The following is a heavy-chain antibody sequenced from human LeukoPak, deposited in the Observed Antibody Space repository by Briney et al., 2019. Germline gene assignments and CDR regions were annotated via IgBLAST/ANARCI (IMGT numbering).Heavy chain of an antibody. J-gene: IGHJ3*02. D-gene: IGHD3-16*02. CDR2: ISSTSTYI. V-gene: IGHV3-21*01. CDR1: GYTFRDYS. Sequence: GGSLRLSWAASGYTFRDYSVNWVRQVPGKGLEWVSSISSTSTYIYYAASVKGRFTISRDNAKNSLFLQMNSLRDEDTAVYYCVSGNEPDSLWETYRLAAFDIWGQGTMVIVSS. CDR3: VSGNEPDSLWETYRLAAFDI.